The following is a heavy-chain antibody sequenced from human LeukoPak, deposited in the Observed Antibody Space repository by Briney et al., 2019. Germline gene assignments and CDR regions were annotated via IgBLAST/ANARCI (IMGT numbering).Heavy chain of an antibody. V-gene: IGHV4-59*12. CDR3: ARATGGSYLEWDSNFDY. CDR1: GGSISSYY. CDR2: IYYSGST. Sequence: SETLSLTCTVSGGSISSYYWSWIRQPPGKGLEWIGYIYYSGSTYYNPSLRSRVTMSVDTSKNQFSLKLSSVTAADTAVYYCARATGGSYLEWDSNFDYWGQGTLVTVSS. D-gene: IGHD1-26*01. J-gene: IGHJ4*02.